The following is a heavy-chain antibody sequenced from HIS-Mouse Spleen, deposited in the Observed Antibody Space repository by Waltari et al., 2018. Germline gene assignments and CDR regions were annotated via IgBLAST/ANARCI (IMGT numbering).Heavy chain of an antibody. V-gene: IGHV3-7*01. J-gene: IGHJ3*02. CDR2: GSEK. CDR3: ARVGGQQLITDAFDI. Sequence: GSEKHYVDSVKGRFTISRDNAKNSLYLQMNSLRAEDTAVYYCARVGGQQLITDAFDIWG. D-gene: IGHD6-13*01.